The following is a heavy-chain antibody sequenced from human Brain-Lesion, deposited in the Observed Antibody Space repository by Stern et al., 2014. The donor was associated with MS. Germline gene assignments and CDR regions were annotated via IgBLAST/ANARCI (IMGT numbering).Heavy chain of an antibody. V-gene: IGHV3-23*04. D-gene: IGHD6-19*01. CDR3: AKWPHHIAVAGTRYFQH. CDR2: ISGRGGTT. J-gene: IGHJ1*01. CDR1: GFSFSTYA. Sequence: EVQLVESGGGLVQPGGSLRLSCAASGFSFSTYAMSWVRQTPGKGLQWVSVISGRGGTTYYADPVKGRFTISRDNSKNTLYLQMDSLRADDTAVYYCAKWPHHIAVAGTRYFQHWGQGTLVTVSS.